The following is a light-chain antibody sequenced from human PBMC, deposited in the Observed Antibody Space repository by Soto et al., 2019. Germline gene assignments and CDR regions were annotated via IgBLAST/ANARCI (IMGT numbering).Light chain of an antibody. CDR2: GST. V-gene: IGLV1-40*01. CDR1: SSNIGAGYD. Sequence: QSVLTQPPSVSGAPGQRVTISCTGSSSNIGAGYDVHWYQQLPGTAPKVLIYGSTNRPSGVPDRFSGSKSGTSGSLAISGRQTEDEADSYCQSWDTSLSGSVFGGGTKLTVL. J-gene: IGLJ2*01. CDR3: QSWDTSLSGSV.